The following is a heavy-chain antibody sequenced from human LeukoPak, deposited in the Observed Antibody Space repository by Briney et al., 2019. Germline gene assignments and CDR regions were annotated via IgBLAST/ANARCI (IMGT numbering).Heavy chain of an antibody. CDR3: ASPPYGSGSYYNLHFDY. CDR2: IIPIFGTA. J-gene: IGHJ4*02. CDR1: GYTFTSSY. Sequence: ASVKVSCKASGYTFTSSYIHWVRQAPGQGLEWMGGIIPIFGTANYAQKFQGRVTITADKSTSTAYMELSRLRSDDTAVYYCASPPYGSGSYYNLHFDYWGQGTLVTVSS. V-gene: IGHV1-69*06. D-gene: IGHD3-10*01.